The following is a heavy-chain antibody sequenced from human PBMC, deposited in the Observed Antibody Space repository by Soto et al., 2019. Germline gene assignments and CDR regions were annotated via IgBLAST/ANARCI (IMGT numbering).Heavy chain of an antibody. CDR3: ARDQELRWQKGGTRYYYYGMDV. V-gene: IGHV3-33*01. D-gene: IGHD4-17*01. J-gene: IGHJ6*02. CDR2: IWYDGSNK. CDR1: GFTFSSYG. Sequence: GGSLRLSCAASGFTFSSYGMHWVRQAPGKGLEWVAVIWYDGSNKYYADSVKGRFTISRDNSKNTLYLQMNSLRAEDTAVYYCARDQELRWQKGGTRYYYYGMDVWGQGTTVTVSS.